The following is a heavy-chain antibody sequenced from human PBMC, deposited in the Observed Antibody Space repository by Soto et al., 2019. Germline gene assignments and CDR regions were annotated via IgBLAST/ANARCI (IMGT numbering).Heavy chain of an antibody. CDR2: ISPYSGYT. J-gene: IGHJ4*02. CDR1: GYSFMKYG. Sequence: ASVKVSCKGFGYSFMKYGINWVRQAPGQGLEWVGWISPYSGYTHSAQKFHGRLTLTTDTAASTAYMELRILRSADTALYYCAREASVLIPAAHPSRFASWGRGTLVTVSS. CDR3: AREASVLIPAAHPSRFAS. V-gene: IGHV1-18*01. D-gene: IGHD2-2*01.